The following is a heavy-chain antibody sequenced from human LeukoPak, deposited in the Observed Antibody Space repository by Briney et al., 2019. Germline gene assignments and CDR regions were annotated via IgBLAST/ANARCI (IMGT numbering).Heavy chain of an antibody. Sequence: GGSLRLSCAASGFTFSDYYMSWIRQAPGKGLEWVSYISSSGSTIYYADSVKGRFTISRDNAKNSLYMQMNSLRAEDTAVYYCARQDSDYYDSSGYTTDWGQGTLVTVSS. CDR1: GFTFSDYY. CDR2: ISSSGSTI. CDR3: ARQDSDYYDSSGYTTD. J-gene: IGHJ4*02. V-gene: IGHV3-11*01. D-gene: IGHD3-22*01.